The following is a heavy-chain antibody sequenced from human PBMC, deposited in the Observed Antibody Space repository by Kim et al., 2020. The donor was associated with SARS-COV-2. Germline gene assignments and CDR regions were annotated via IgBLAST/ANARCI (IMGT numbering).Heavy chain of an antibody. CDR3: AGLRSTSGSSGYYFD. V-gene: IGHV3-72*01. Sequence: GGSLRLSCAASGFIFSDHYMDWVRQPPGKGLEWVGRSRNKAKSYTTDYAASVKGRFTISRDDSKNSLYLQMDSLKNEDTAGYYCAGLRSTSGSSGYYFD. CDR1: GFIFSDHY. D-gene: IGHD3-10*01. CDR2: SRNKAKSYTT. J-gene: IGHJ4*01.